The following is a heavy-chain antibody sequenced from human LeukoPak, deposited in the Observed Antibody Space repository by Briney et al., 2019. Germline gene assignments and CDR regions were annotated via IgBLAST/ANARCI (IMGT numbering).Heavy chain of an antibody. Sequence: GGSLRLSCAASGFTFSSYSMNWVRQAPGKGLEWVSSISSSSSYIYYADSVKGRFSISRDNAIDSLYLEMNSLRVEDTAVYYCVRDGGFPGTTGTFEIWGQGTMVTVSS. CDR1: GFTFSSYS. CDR3: VRDGGFPGTTGTFEI. CDR2: ISSSSSYI. V-gene: IGHV3-21*01. D-gene: IGHD1-7*01. J-gene: IGHJ3*02.